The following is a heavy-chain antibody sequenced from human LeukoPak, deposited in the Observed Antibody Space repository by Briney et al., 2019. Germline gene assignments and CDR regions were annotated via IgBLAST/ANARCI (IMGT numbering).Heavy chain of an antibody. CDR3: ARGGYIQIWGNYIFED. CDR1: GYTFTDNF. D-gene: IGHD3-16*01. CDR2: INPEGGGT. V-gene: IGHV1-2*07. Sequence: APVEVSGKASGYTFTDNFIHWLRQAPGHGLEWMGWINPEGGGTNHETKFQGRVAMTRAPPITTAPLELSRLTSYDTAVYCCARGGYIQIWGNYIFEDWGQGTLVSVSS. J-gene: IGHJ1*01.